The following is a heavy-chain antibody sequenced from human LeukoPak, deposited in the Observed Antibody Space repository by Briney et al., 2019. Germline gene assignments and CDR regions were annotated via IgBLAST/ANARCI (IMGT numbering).Heavy chain of an antibody. CDR1: VFTFDDYA. Sequence: GRSLRLSCAASVFTFDDYAMHWVRQAPGKGLEWVSGISWNSGSIGYADSLKGRFTISRDNAKNSLYLQINSLTAEETAFYYCAKDKGAVAGARDYWGQGTLVTVSS. CDR3: AKDKGAVAGARDY. V-gene: IGHV3-9*01. J-gene: IGHJ4*02. CDR2: ISWNSGSI. D-gene: IGHD6-19*01.